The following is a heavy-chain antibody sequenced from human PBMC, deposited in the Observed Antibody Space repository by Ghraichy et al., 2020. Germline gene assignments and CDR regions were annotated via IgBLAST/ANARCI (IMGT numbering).Heavy chain of an antibody. CDR3: ARVSWENSGSYLDYFDC. V-gene: IGHV4-34*01. J-gene: IGHJ4*02. CDR2: INHSGST. Sequence: ESLNISCAVYGGSFSGYYWSWIRQPPGKGLEWIGEINHSGSTNYNPSLKSRVTISVDTSKNQFSLKLSSVTAADTAVYYCARVSWENSGSYLDYFDCWGQGTLVTVSS. CDR1: GGSFSGYY. D-gene: IGHD1-26*01.